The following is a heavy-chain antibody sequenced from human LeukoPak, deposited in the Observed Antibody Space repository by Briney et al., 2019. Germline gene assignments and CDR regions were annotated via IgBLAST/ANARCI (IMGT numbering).Heavy chain of an antibody. CDR1: GFTFSSYS. D-gene: IGHD6-6*01. V-gene: IGHV3-21*01. CDR2: ISSSSSYI. Sequence: TGGSLRLSCAASGFTFSSYSMNWVRQAPGKGLEWVSSISSSSSYIYYADSVKGRFTISRDNAKNSLYLQMNSLSAEDTAVYYCARGYSSSSLPDYWGQGTLVTVSS. J-gene: IGHJ4*02. CDR3: ARGYSSSSLPDY.